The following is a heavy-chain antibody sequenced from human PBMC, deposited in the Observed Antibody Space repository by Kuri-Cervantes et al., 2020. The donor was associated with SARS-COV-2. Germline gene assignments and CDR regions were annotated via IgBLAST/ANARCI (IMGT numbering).Heavy chain of an antibody. Sequence: GGSLRLSCAASGFTFSSYAMHWVRQAPGKGLEWVAVISYDGSNKYYADSVKGRFTISRDNSKNTLYLQMNSLRAKDTAVYYCAKDLTGNYFWSGYSNLGMDVWGQGTTVTVSS. J-gene: IGHJ6*02. CDR3: AKDLTGNYFWSGYSNLGMDV. CDR1: GFTFSSYA. V-gene: IGHV3-30-3*01. CDR2: ISYDGSNK. D-gene: IGHD3-3*01.